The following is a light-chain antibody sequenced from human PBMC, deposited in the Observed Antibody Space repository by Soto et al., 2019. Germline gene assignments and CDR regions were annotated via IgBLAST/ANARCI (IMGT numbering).Light chain of an antibody. Sequence: QSVLTQPPSASGAPGQRVTISCSGSASNVGSTAVNWYQQVPGTAPKLLIFINNQRPSGVPDRFSGSKSGTSASLAISGLQAEDEADYYCSAWDDSLHVWLFGGRTKLTVL. CDR2: INN. CDR1: ASNVGSTA. V-gene: IGLV1-44*01. CDR3: SAWDDSLHVWL. J-gene: IGLJ3*02.